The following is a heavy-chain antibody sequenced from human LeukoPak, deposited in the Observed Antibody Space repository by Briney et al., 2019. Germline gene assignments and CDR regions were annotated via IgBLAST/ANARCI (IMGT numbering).Heavy chain of an antibody. J-gene: IGHJ4*02. CDR3: AKDMGFKTTVTTLDY. V-gene: IGHV3-9*01. D-gene: IGHD4-17*01. CDR2: ISWNSGSI. Sequence: GGSLRLSCAASGFTFDDYAMHWVRQAPGKGLEWVSGISWNSGSIGYADSVKGRFTISRDNAKNSLYLQMNSLRAEDTALYYCAKDMGFKTTVTTLDYWGQGTLVTVSS. CDR1: GFTFDDYA.